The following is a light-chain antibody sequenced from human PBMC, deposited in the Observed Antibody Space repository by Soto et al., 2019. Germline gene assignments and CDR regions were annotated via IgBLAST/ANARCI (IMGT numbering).Light chain of an antibody. CDR2: DAS. J-gene: IGKJ1*01. CDR1: QSISTW. V-gene: IGKV1-5*01. CDR3: QQYKSYSPRT. Sequence: DIQMTQSPSTLSASVGDRVTITCRASQSISTWLAWYQQKPGKAPNLLIYDASSLESGVPSSFSGSGSGREFTLTISSLQPDDFATYYCQQYKSYSPRTCGQGTKVDIK.